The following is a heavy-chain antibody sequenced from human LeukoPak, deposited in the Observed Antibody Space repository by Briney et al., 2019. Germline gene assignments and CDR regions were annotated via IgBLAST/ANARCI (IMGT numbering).Heavy chain of an antibody. CDR3: AKADTAMVTSAFDI. D-gene: IGHD5-18*01. CDR2: ISWNGGTI. V-gene: IGHV3-9*03. J-gene: IGHJ3*02. Sequence: PGRSLRLSCAASGFTFDDYAMHWVRQAPGKGLEWVSGISWNGGTIGYADSVKGRFSISRDNAKSSLYLQMNSLRAEDMALYYCAKADTAMVTSAFDIWGQGTMVTVSS. CDR1: GFTFDDYA.